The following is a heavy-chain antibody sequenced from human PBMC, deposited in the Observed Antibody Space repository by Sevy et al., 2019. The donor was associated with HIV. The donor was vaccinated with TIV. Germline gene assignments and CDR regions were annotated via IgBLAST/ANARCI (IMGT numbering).Heavy chain of an antibody. CDR1: GGSISGYY. D-gene: IGHD1-20*01. CDR3: ARSRVITGTFDY. V-gene: IGHV4-59*01. CDR2: ISYSGST. J-gene: IGHJ4*02. Sequence: SETLSLTCTVSGGSISGYYWSWIRQPPGKGLEWIGYISYSGSTNYNPSLKSRVTLSVDASKNEFSLRLSPVTAADTAVYYCARSRVITGTFDYWGQGTLVTVSS.